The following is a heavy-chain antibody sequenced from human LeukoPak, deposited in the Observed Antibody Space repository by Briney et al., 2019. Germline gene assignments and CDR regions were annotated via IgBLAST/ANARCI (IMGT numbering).Heavy chain of an antibody. V-gene: IGHV3-30*02. Sequence: GGSLRLSCAASGFTFSNYGMHWVRQAPGKGLEWVAFIRYDGSNKYYADSVKGRFTISRDNSKNTLYLQMNSLRAEDTAVYYCAKDAQNARIAAAGMSRGPSFDIWGQGTMVTVSS. CDR3: AKDAQNARIAAAGMSRGPSFDI. CDR2: IRYDGSNK. J-gene: IGHJ3*02. D-gene: IGHD6-13*01. CDR1: GFTFSNYG.